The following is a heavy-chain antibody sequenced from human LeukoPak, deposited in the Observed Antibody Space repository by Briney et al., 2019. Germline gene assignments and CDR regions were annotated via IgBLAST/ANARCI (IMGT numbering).Heavy chain of an antibody. D-gene: IGHD7-27*01. CDR1: GFTFSSFA. CDR2: INGDGTST. J-gene: IGHJ4*02. Sequence: GGSLRLSCAASGFTFSSFAMSWVRQTPGKGLVWVSRINGDGTSTTYADYADSVKGRFTISRDNAKNTLYLQMNSLRAEDTAVYYCARAPTNWVYFDYWGQGTLITVSS. V-gene: IGHV3-74*01. CDR3: ARAPTNWVYFDY.